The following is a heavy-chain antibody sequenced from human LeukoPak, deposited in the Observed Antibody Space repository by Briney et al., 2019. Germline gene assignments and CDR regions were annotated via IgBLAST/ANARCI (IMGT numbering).Heavy chain of an antibody. CDR1: GGSISSYY. J-gene: IGHJ4*02. Sequence: SETLSLTCTVSGGSISSYYWSWIRQPPGKGLEWIGYIYHSGSTYYNTSLKSRVTISVDGSKNQFSLKLSSVTAADTAVYYCARSAGPYDYWGQGTLVTVSS. CDR2: IYHSGST. CDR3: ARSAGPYDY. V-gene: IGHV4-4*09.